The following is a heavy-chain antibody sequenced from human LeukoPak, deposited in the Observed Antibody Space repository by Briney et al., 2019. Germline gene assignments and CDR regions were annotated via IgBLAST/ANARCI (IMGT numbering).Heavy chain of an antibody. CDR2: VFYNGAT. CDR3: ARHPNVDY. CDR1: GGSISSSIYY. V-gene: IGHV4-39*07. D-gene: IGHD5-12*01. Sequence: PSETLSLTCIVSGGSISSSIYYWAWVRQPPGKGLEWIGTVFYNGATQYSPSLRSRVTISIDTSTNQFSLKLTSVTAADTALYYCARHPNVDYWGQGTLVTVSS. J-gene: IGHJ4*02.